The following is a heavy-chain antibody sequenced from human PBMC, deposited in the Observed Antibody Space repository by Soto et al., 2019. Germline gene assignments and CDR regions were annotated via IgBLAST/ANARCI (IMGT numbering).Heavy chain of an antibody. V-gene: IGHV3-48*02. Sequence: QLVESGGGLAQPGGSLRLACTASGFDFSSYSMNWVRQAPGKGLEWIAYVSMDSDTIHYSDSVKGRFTISRDDAENSLYIRMNSLRDDDTATYYCARLYYDYVWGQGATVTVSS. J-gene: IGHJ6*02. D-gene: IGHD3-3*01. CDR3: ARLYYDYV. CDR2: VSMDSDTI. CDR1: GFDFSSYS.